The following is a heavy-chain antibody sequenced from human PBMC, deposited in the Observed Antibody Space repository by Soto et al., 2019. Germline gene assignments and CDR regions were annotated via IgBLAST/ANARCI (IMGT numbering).Heavy chain of an antibody. CDR1: GYTFTSYG. J-gene: IGHJ4*02. CDR3: ARGGYCGGDCYPTFFDY. CDR2: ISAYNGNT. Sequence: QVQLVQSGAEVKKPGASVKVSCKASGYTFTSYGISWVRQAPGQGLEWMGWISAYNGNTNYAQKLQGRVTMTTDTSTSTVYMELMSLRSDDTAVYYCARGGYCGGDCYPTFFDYWGQVTLVTVSS. D-gene: IGHD2-21*02. V-gene: IGHV1-18*04.